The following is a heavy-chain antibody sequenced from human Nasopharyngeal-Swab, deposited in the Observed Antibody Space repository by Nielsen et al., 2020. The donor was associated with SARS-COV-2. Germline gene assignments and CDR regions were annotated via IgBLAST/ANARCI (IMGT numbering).Heavy chain of an antibody. CDR1: GFTFTSYA. CDR3: PKMRDWGDFAFDI. D-gene: IGHD7-27*01. J-gene: IGHJ3*02. CDR2: IRGNGVST. V-gene: IGHV3-23*01. Sequence: GGSLRLSCAASGFTFTSYAMSWVRQAPGKGLEWVSSIRGNGVSTYYADSVKGRFTISSDKSKSTLELQMSSLRAGDTAVYYCPKMRDWGDFAFDIWGQGTMVIVSS.